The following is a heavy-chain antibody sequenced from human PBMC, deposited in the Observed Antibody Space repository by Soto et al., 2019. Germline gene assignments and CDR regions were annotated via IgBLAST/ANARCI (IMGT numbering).Heavy chain of an antibody. CDR2: IKEDGSEK. Sequence: QPGGSLRLSCAASGFTFSTYWMSWVRQAPGKGLEWVAFIKEDGSEKYYVDSVKGRFTISRDNAKNLAYLQMNNLRADDTAVYYCARSSCPLHWGQGTVVTVSS. V-gene: IGHV3-7*03. CDR3: ARSSCPLH. D-gene: IGHD6-13*01. J-gene: IGHJ4*02. CDR1: GFTFSTYW.